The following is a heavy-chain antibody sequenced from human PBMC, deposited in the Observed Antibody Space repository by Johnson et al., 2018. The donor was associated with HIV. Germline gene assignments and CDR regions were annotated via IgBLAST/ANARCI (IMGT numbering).Heavy chain of an antibody. Sequence: MLLVESGGGLVQPGRSLRLSCAASGFTFDDYAMSWVRQAPGKGLEWVSAISGSGGSTYYADSVKGRFTISRDNAKNSLYLQMSILRAEDTAIYYCARKGDAFDIWGQGTMVTVSS. D-gene: IGHD1-14*01. CDR2: ISGSGGST. CDR1: GFTFDDYA. V-gene: IGHV3-23*04. CDR3: ARKGDAFDI. J-gene: IGHJ3*02.